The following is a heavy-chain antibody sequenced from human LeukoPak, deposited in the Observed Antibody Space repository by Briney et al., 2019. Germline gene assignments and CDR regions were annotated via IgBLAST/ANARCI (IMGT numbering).Heavy chain of an antibody. CDR1: GYTFTSYY. D-gene: IGHD3-22*01. V-gene: IGHV1-2*02. J-gene: IGHJ4*02. CDR2: INPNSGGT. CDR3: ARGRYYYDSSAYYFDY. Sequence: GASVKVSCKASGYTFTSYYMHWVRQAPGQGLEWMGWINPNSGGTNYAQKFQGRVTMTRDTSISTAYMELSRLRSDDTAVYYCARGRYYYDSSAYYFDYWGQGTLVTVSS.